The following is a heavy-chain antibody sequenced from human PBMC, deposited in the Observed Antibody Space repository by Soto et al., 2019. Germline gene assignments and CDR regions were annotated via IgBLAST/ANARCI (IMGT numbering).Heavy chain of an antibody. D-gene: IGHD2-2*01. V-gene: IGHV3-21*01. CDR3: AREKKEGTTSTSISSCFHCMAV. Sequence: SMGICCEGSAVRVLRNGRNWVRQDTGRGLEWVASISTSSSFIYYGDSGRGRFIISRDNAKNSLDLQMDSLRVEDTAVYYCAREKKEGTTSTSISSCFHCMAVGG. CDR1: AVRVLRNG. J-gene: IGHJ6*02. CDR2: ISTSSSFI.